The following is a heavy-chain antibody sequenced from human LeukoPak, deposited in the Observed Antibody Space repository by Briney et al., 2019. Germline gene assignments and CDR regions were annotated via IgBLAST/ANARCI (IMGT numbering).Heavy chain of an antibody. D-gene: IGHD2-21*02. J-gene: IGHJ4*02. Sequence: VASVTVSCKASGYTFTGYYMHWVRQAPGQGLEWMGWINPNSGGTNYPQKFPGRVTLTSATSISPAYMELSTLRSDDTAVYYCARAYCGGDCYQFDYWGQGTLVTVSS. V-gene: IGHV1-2*02. CDR1: GYTFTGYY. CDR3: ARAYCGGDCYQFDY. CDR2: INPNSGGT.